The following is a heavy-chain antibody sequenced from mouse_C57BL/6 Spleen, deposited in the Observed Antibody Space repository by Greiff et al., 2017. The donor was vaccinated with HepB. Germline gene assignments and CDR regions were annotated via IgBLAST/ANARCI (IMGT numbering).Heavy chain of an antibody. J-gene: IGHJ4*01. Sequence: VQLKESGPGLVKPSQSLSLTCSVTGYSITSGYYWNWIRQFPGNKLEWMGYISYDGSNNYNPSLKNRNSITRDTSKNQFFLKLNSVTTEDTATYYCARGGVYDGYMGDYWGQGTSVTVSS. CDR2: ISYDGSN. CDR1: GYSITSGYY. V-gene: IGHV3-6*01. CDR3: ARGGVYDGYMGDY. D-gene: IGHD2-3*01.